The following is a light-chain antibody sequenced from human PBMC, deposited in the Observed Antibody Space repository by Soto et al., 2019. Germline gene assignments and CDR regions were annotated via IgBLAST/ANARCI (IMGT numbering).Light chain of an antibody. CDR1: QSISINY. J-gene: IGKJ1*01. CDR2: GAS. V-gene: IGKV3-20*01. Sequence: EIVLTQSPGTLSLSPGERATLSCRASQSISINYLAWYQQKPGQAPRLLFYGASNWATGIPDRFRGSGSGTDFTLTISRLEPEEFAVYYCQQYGDSPWTFGQGTKVEIK. CDR3: QQYGDSPWT.